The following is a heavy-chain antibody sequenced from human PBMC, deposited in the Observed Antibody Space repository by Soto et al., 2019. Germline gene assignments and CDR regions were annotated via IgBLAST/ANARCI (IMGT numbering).Heavy chain of an antibody. J-gene: IGHJ4*02. CDR3: ANEIRPNDY. Sequence: QVQLVQSGAEVKKPGASVKVSCKASGYIFISYYIHWVRQAPGQGLEWMGIINPGGGSTSYAEKFQGRVTMTRDTSTSTVYMELNSLTAEDTAIYYCANEIRPNDYWGQGTLVTVSS. CDR2: INPGGGST. CDR1: GYIFISYY. V-gene: IGHV1-46*01. D-gene: IGHD4-17*01.